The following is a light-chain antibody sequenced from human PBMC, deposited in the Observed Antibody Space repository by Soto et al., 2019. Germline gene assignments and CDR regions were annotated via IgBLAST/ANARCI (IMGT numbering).Light chain of an antibody. V-gene: IGKV1-5*01. J-gene: IGKJ1*01. CDR3: QQYNSYWT. CDR1: QSISSW. Sequence: DIQMTQSPSTLSASVGDRVTITCRASQSISSWLAWYQQKPGKAPKLLIYDASSLERGVPSRFSGSGSGTEFTLTISSLQPDDFATSYCQQYNSYWTFGQGTKVEIK. CDR2: DAS.